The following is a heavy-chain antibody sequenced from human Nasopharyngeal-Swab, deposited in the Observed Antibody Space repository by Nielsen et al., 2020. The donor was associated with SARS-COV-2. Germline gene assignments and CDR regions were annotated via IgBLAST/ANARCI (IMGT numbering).Heavy chain of an antibody. CDR3: ARGSLAAIPRSSWYFDY. J-gene: IGHJ4*02. V-gene: IGHV4-4*02. D-gene: IGHD6-13*01. Sequence: SETLSLTCAVSGGSISSSNWWRCVRQPPGKGLEWIGEIYHSGSTNYNPSLKSRVTISVDKSKNQFSLKLSSVTAADTAVYYCARGSLAAIPRSSWYFDYWGQGTLVTVSS. CDR1: GGSISSSNW. CDR2: IYHSGST.